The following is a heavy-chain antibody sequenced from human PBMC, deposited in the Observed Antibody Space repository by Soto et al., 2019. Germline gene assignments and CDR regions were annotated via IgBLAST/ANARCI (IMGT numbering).Heavy chain of an antibody. CDR2: ISAYNGNT. Sequence: QVQLVQSGAEVKKPGASVKVSCKASGYTFTSYGISWVRQAPGQGLEWMGWISAYNGNTNYAQKLQGRVTMTTDTSTSTAYMELRSLRSDDTAVYYCARVKYSPLYYYYCGMDVWGQGTTVTVSS. CDR3: ARVKYSPLYYYYCGMDV. CDR1: GYTFTSYG. D-gene: IGHD5-18*01. V-gene: IGHV1-18*01. J-gene: IGHJ6*02.